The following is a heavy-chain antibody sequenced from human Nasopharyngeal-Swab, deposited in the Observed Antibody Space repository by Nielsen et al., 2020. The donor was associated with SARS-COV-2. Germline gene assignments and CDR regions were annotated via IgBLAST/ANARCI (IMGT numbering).Heavy chain of an antibody. D-gene: IGHD4-17*01. V-gene: IGHV6-1*01. CDR1: GDRVSSSSAA. Sequence: SQTLSLTCAISGDRVSSSSAAWNWIRQSPSRGLEWLGRTYYRSKWYNDYAVSVKSRITINPDTSKNQFSLHLNSVTPEDTAVYYCARARGAYGDYYYYCYTVFWGKGTTVTVSS. J-gene: IGHJ6*03. CDR2: TYYRSKWYN. CDR3: ARARGAYGDYYYYCYTVF.